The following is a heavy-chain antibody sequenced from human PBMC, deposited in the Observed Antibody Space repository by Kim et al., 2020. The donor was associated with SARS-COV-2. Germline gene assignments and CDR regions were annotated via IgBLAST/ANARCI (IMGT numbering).Heavy chain of an antibody. CDR1: GGSISSSSYY. CDR3: ARDSIAAAGPSAGAYYYGMDV. Sequence: SETLSLTCTVSGGSISSSSYYWGWIRQPPGKGLEWIGSIYYSGSTYYNPSLKSRVTISVDTSKNQFSLKLSSVTAADTAVYYCARDSIAAAGPSAGAYYYGMDVWGQGTTVTVSS. D-gene: IGHD6-13*01. V-gene: IGHV4-39*01. CDR2: IYYSGST. J-gene: IGHJ6*02.